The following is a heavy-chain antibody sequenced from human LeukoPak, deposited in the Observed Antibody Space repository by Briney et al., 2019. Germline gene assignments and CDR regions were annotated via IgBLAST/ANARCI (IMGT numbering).Heavy chain of an antibody. Sequence: SVKVSRKASGFTFINSAIQWVRQARGQRLEWIGWIVVGNGGTYYAQKFQERVTITRDLSTNTAFLELGSLRSDDTAVYYCAVHPGYSTWTAHRGILEYWGQGTLVTVSS. CDR3: AVHPGYSTWTAHRGILEY. V-gene: IGHV1-58*02. D-gene: IGHD5-12*01. J-gene: IGHJ4*02. CDR2: IVVGNGGT. CDR1: GFTFINSA.